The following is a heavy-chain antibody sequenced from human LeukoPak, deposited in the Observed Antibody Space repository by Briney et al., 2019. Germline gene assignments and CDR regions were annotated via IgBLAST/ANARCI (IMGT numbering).Heavy chain of an antibody. CDR1: GGSISSSNW. D-gene: IGHD3-10*01. CDR2: INRDGGER. CDR3: ARPSYSSGSFFDY. Sequence: ETLSLTCAVSGGSISSSNWWSWVRQAPGKGLEWVANINRDGGERYYVDSVRGRFTISRDNAKNSLYLEMNSLRADDTAVYYCARPSYSSGSFFDYWGQGTLVTVSS. J-gene: IGHJ4*02. V-gene: IGHV3-7*05.